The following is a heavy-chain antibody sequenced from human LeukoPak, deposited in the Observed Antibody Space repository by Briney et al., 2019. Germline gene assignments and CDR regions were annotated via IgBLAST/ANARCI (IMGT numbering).Heavy chain of an antibody. Sequence: PGGSLRLSCAASGFTFNAHWMHWVRQTPEKGLVWVSRINTDGSVTNYADSVKGRFTISRDNAKDTLYLQMNSLRVEDTAVYYCARDLNWNQIDYGGEGSLVSVPP. CDR1: GFTFNAHW. V-gene: IGHV3-74*01. J-gene: IGHJ4*02. CDR2: INTDGSVT. CDR3: ARDLNWNQIDY. D-gene: IGHD1-20*01.